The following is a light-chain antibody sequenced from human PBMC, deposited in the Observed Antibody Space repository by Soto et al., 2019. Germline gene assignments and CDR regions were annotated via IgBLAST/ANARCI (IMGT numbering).Light chain of an antibody. CDR2: GAS. CDR3: QHYGNSRWT. V-gene: IGKV3-20*01. CDR1: QSISSSY. J-gene: IGKJ1*01. Sequence: EIVLTQSPDTLSLSPGERATLSCRASQSISSSYLAWYQQKRGQPPRLLIYGASSRATGIPDRFSASGSGTDFRLTISRLEPEDFAVYYCQHYGNSRWTFGQGTKVEIK.